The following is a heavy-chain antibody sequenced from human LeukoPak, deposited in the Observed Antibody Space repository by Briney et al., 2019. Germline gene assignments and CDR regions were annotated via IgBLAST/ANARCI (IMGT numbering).Heavy chain of an antibody. CDR1: GGSISSGGYS. J-gene: IGHJ3*02. V-gene: IGHV4-30-2*01. D-gene: IGHD3-16*02. CDR3: ARSPLNYDYVWGSYRSDAFDI. Sequence: SETLSLTCAVSGGSISSGGYSWSWIRQPPGKGLEWNGYIYHSGSTYYNPSLKSRVTISVDRSKNQFSLKLSSVTAADTAVYYCARSPLNYDYVWGSYRSDAFDIWGQGTMVTVSS. CDR2: IYHSGST.